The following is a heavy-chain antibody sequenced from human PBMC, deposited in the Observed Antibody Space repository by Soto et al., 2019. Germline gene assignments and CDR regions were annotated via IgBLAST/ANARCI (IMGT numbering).Heavy chain of an antibody. J-gene: IGHJ4*02. CDR3: ARLVVTTPDS. Sequence: QIHLVKSGSEVKTPGASVKVSCKTSGYTFANYGLTWVRHAPAQGFEWMGWISPYNGETNYAQKLQGRVTLITDASTNTAYMALRNLGSDDTGVYYCARLVVTTPDSGGQGTLVTVSS. CDR2: ISPYNGET. CDR1: GYTFANYG. V-gene: IGHV1-18*01. D-gene: IGHD4-17*01.